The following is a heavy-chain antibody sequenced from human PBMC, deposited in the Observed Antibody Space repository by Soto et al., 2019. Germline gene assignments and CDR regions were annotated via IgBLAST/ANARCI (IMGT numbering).Heavy chain of an antibody. J-gene: IGHJ1*01. CDR2: ISGSGGST. CDR3: ANYDSSGYYYRHFQH. Sequence: EVQLLESGGGLVQPGGSLRLSCAASGFTFTSYAMSWVRQAPGKWLEWVSAISGSGGSTDYADSVKGRFTISRDNSKNTLYLQMNSLRAEDTAVYYCANYDSSGYYYRHFQHWGQGTLVTVSS. V-gene: IGHV3-23*01. D-gene: IGHD3-22*01. CDR1: GFTFTSYA.